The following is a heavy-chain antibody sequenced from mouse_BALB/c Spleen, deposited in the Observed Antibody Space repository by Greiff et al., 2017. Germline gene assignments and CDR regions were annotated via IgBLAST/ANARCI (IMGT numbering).Heavy chain of an antibody. Sequence: VQLKESGGGLVQPGGSRKLSCAASGFTFSSFGMHWVRQAPEKGLEWVAYISSGSSTIYYADTVKGRFTISRDNPKNTLFLQMTSLRSEDTAMYYCARSLYYDYDWFAYWGQGTLVTVSA. CDR2: ISSGSSTI. CDR3: ARSLYYDYDWFAY. V-gene: IGHV5-17*02. D-gene: IGHD2-4*01. CDR1: GFTFSSFG. J-gene: IGHJ3*01.